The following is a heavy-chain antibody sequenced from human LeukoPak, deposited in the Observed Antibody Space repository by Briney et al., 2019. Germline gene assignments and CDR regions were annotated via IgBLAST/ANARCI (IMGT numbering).Heavy chain of an antibody. CDR1: GFTFSSYA. CDR3: AKHHPSSRGHDY. J-gene: IGHJ4*02. D-gene: IGHD1-14*01. CDR2: ISYDGSNK. Sequence: GRSLRLSCAASGFTFSSYAMHWVRQAPGKGLEWVAVISYDGSNKYYADSVKGRFTISRGNSKNTLYLQMKSLRAEDTAVYYCAKHHPSSRGHDYWGQGTLVTVSS. V-gene: IGHV3-30-3*02.